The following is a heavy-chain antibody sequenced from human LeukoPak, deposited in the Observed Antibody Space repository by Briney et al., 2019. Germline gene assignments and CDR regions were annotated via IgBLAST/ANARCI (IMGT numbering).Heavy chain of an antibody. Sequence: GGPLRLSCAASGFTFSSYGMHWVRQAPGKGLEWVAVISYDGSNKYYADSVKGRITISRDNSKNTLYLQMNSLRAEDTAVYYCAKDRVAVADYYGMDVWGQGTTVTVSS. D-gene: IGHD6-19*01. J-gene: IGHJ6*02. V-gene: IGHV3-30*18. CDR2: ISYDGSNK. CDR3: AKDRVAVADYYGMDV. CDR1: GFTFSSYG.